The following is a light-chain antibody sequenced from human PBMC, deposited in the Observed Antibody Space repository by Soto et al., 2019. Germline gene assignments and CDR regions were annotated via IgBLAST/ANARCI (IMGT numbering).Light chain of an antibody. CDR1: QNVATY. CDR3: QQSYGSPT. J-gene: IGKJ1*01. Sequence: DIQMTQSPASLSASVGDRVTITCRASQNVATYLNWHQQKPGKAPKLLIFAASSLESGVSSRFSGSGSGTYFTLIISILQPEDFATYCCQQSYGSPTFGQGTKVEVK. V-gene: IGKV1-39*01. CDR2: AAS.